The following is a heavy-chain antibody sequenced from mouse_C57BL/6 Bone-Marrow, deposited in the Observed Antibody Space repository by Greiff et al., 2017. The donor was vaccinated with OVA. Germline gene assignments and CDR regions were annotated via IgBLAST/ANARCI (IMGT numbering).Heavy chain of an antibody. CDR3: ARLVTTGCFLDY. CDR1: GYTFTSYW. J-gene: IGHJ2*01. V-gene: IGHV1-64*01. D-gene: IGHD2-2*01. CDR2: IHPNSGST. Sequence: QVQLQQPGAELVKPGASVKLSCKASGYTFTSYWMHWVKQRPGQGLEWIGMIHPNSGSTNYNEKFKSKATLTVDKSSSTAYMQLSSLTSEDSAVYYCARLVTTGCFLDYWGQGTTLTVSS.